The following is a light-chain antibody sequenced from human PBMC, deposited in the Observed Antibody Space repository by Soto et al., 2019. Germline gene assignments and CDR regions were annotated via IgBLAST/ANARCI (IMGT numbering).Light chain of an antibody. J-gene: IGLJ6*01. CDR1: SNDVGRFNY. Sequence: QSALTQAPSASGSPGQSVTISCAGTSNDVGRFNYVSWYQHHPGKAHKLIIYDVTKRPSGVPDRFSGSKSGNTAYLTVSGLQSEDEADYFCSSFVHGTSYVFGTGTQLTVL. V-gene: IGLV2-8*01. CDR2: DVT. CDR3: SSFVHGTSYV.